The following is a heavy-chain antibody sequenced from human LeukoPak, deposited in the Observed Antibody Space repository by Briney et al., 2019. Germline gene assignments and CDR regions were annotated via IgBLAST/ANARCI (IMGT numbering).Heavy chain of an antibody. CDR1: GYTFTSYY. V-gene: IGHV1-46*01. CDR2: INPSGGST. CDR3: ARDYGDYEFDY. Sequence: EASVKVSCKASGYTFTSYYMHWVRQAPGQGLEWMGIINPSGGSTSYAQKFQGRATMTRDMSTSTVYMELSSLRSEDTAVYYCARDYGDYEFDYWGQGTLVTVSS. J-gene: IGHJ4*02. D-gene: IGHD4-17*01.